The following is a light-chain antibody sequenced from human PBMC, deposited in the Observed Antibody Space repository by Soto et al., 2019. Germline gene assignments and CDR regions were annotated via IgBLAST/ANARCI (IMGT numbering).Light chain of an antibody. J-gene: IGKJ1*01. CDR1: QSVSSN. V-gene: IGKV3-20*01. CDR2: GAS. CDR3: QQYGSSPRT. Sequence: EIVLTPSPGTLSLSPVDRATLSCRASQSVSSNLAWYQQKPGQAPRLLIYGASSRATGIPDRFSGSGSGTDFTLTISRLEPEDFAVYYCQQYGSSPRTVGQGNKVDI.